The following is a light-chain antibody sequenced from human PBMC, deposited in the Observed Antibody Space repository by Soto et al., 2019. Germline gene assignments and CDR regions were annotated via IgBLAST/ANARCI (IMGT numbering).Light chain of an antibody. V-gene: IGKV3-11*01. CDR1: QSVSSY. Sequence: EIVLTQSPATLSLSPGERATLSCRASQSVSSYLAWYQQKPGQAPRLLIYDASNRATGIPARFSGRGSGTDFHLTISSLEPEDFAVYYCQQRSNWLYTFGQGTKLEIK. CDR3: QQRSNWLYT. J-gene: IGKJ2*01. CDR2: DAS.